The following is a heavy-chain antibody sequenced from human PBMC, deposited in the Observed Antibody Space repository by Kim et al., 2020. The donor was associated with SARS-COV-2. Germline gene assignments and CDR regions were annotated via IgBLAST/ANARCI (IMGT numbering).Heavy chain of an antibody. D-gene: IGHD5-12*01. J-gene: IGHJ4*02. CDR3: ARTATYSLSYFDY. CDR1: GDSIDGGNLY. Sequence: SETLSLTCAVSGDSIDGGNLYWSWIRQAPGKGLEWIGYTYHTGATYYNPSLESRITISVDTSKNQFSLKLNSVTAADTAVYFCARTATYSLSYFDYWGQG. CDR2: TYHTGAT. V-gene: IGHV4-30-4*01.